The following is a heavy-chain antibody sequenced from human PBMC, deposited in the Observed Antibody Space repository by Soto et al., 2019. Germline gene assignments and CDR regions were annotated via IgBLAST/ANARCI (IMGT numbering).Heavy chain of an antibody. J-gene: IGHJ6*02. V-gene: IGHV1-69*01. Sequence: QVQLVQSGAEVKKPGSSVKVSCEASGGTFSSYAISWVRQAPGQGLEWMGGIIPIFGTANYAQKFQGRVTITADESTSTAYMELSSLRSEDTAVYYCARDPSSSWYGGYYYGMDVWGQGTTVTVSS. CDR2: IIPIFGTA. D-gene: IGHD6-13*01. CDR3: ARDPSSSWYGGYYYGMDV. CDR1: GGTFSSYA.